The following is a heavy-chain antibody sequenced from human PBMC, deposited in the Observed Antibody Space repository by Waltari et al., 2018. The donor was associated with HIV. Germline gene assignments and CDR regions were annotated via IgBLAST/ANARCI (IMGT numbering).Heavy chain of an antibody. CDR2: IYYSGST. V-gene: IGHV4-39*01. Sequence: QLQLQESGPGLVKPSETLSLTCTVSDGSIDRSSYFWAWIRQPPGKGLGWIGSIYYSGSTYDNPSLRSRVTISVDTSKDRFSLKLRSVTAADTAVYYCARHVGGYDSSGYFPYYFDYWGQGALVTVSS. J-gene: IGHJ4*02. D-gene: IGHD3-22*01. CDR1: DGSIDRSSYF. CDR3: ARHVGGYDSSGYFPYYFDY.